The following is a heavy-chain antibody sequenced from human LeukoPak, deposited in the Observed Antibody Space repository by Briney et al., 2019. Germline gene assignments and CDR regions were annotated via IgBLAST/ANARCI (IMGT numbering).Heavy chain of an antibody. CDR2: ISSNGGST. D-gene: IGHD3-9*01. CDR1: GFTYSSYA. J-gene: IGHJ4*02. Sequence: GGSLRVSCAASGFTYSSYAMSWVRQAPGKGLEYVSAISSNGGSTYYANSVKGRFTISRDNSKNTLYLQMGSLRAEDMAVYYCARASNAGLRYFDWLSDYWGQGTLVTVSS. CDR3: ARASNAGLRYFDWLSDY. V-gene: IGHV3-64*01.